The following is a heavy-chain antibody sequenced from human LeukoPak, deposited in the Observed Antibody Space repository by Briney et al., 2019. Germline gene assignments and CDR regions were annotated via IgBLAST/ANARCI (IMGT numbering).Heavy chain of an antibody. CDR3: ARDSAKQKFDP. CDR1: GHTFTEYY. V-gene: IGHV1-2*02. D-gene: IGHD1-26*01. J-gene: IGHJ5*02. CDR2: IYPKSGAT. Sequence: ASVKVSCKASGHTFTEYYLHWVRQAPGQGLEWMGWIYPKSGATRYAQKFQGRVTMTRDTSISTAYMDLSSLRSDDTAVYYCARDSAKQKFDPWGQGTLVTVSS.